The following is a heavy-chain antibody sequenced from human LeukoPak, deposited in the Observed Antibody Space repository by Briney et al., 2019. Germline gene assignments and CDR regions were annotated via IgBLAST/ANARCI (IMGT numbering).Heavy chain of an antibody. CDR3: AKGVSTWYVDY. Sequence: PGGSLRLSCAASGFTFSSYAMSWVRQAPGKGLEWVSSISGTGGSTYYADSVKGRFTISRDNSKNTLYLQVNSLRADDTAVYYCAKGVSTWYVDYWGQGTLVTVSS. J-gene: IGHJ4*02. CDR1: GFTFSSYA. D-gene: IGHD6-13*01. CDR2: ISGTGGST. V-gene: IGHV3-23*01.